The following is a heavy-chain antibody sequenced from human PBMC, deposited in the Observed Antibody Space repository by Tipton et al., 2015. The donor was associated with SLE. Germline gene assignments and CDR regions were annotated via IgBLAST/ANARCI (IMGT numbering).Heavy chain of an antibody. CDR1: GYPFITYA. CDR2: ISFYNGNT. D-gene: IGHD2-8*02. Sequence: QSGAEVKKPGASVKVSCKASGYPFITYAISWLRQAPGQGLEWMGWISFYNGNTNYGQRLQGRVTMTTDTSTKTAYMELRNLRSDDTAVYYCAKSEGLGNTGDVWYPYYFDYWGQGTLVTVSS. J-gene: IGHJ4*02. CDR3: AKSEGLGNTGDVWYPYYFDY. V-gene: IGHV1-18*01.